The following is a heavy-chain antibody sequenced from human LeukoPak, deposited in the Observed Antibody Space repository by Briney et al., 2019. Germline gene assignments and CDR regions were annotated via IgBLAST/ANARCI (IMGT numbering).Heavy chain of an antibody. V-gene: IGHV3-73*01. D-gene: IGHD6-19*01. Sequence: AGLLRISFSASGVSFIPSSMSWGCQAYGTGPSGVSRISCKANSYATAYAASVKGRFTISRDDSKHTAYLQMNSLKTEDTAVYYCTRSLRYSSGWRYAFDIWGQGTMVTVSS. CDR3: TRSLRYSSGWRYAFDI. CDR2: ISCKANSYAT. J-gene: IGHJ3*02. CDR1: GVSFIPSS.